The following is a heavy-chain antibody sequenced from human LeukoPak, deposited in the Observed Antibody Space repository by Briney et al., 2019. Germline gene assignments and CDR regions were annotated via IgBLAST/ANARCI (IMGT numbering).Heavy chain of an antibody. J-gene: IGHJ4*02. D-gene: IGHD1-26*01. CDR1: GFTFSSYA. CDR2: ISGSGGST. V-gene: IGHV3-23*01. CDR3: AKDPQWELPSPFDH. Sequence: GGSLRLSCASSGFTFSSYAMSWVRQAPGKGLEWVSAISGSGGSTYFADSVKGRFSISRDNSKNTLYLLMNSLRAEDTAVYYCAKDPQWELPSPFDHWGQGTLVTVSS.